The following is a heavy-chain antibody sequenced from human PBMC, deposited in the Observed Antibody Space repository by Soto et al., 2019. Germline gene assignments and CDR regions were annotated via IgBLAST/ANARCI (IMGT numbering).Heavy chain of an antibody. D-gene: IGHD5-12*01. CDR3: AREWSVANPGY. CDR2: LTDSGGST. CDR1: GFTFRSYA. J-gene: IGHJ4*02. Sequence: EVQLLESGGGLVQPGGSLRLSCAAFGFTFRSYAMSWVRQAPGKGLEWVSALTDSGGSTYYIDSVEDRFTISRDNSKNTLYLQMNSLRPEDTAVHYCAREWSVANPGYWGQGTQVTVSS. V-gene: IGHV3-23*01.